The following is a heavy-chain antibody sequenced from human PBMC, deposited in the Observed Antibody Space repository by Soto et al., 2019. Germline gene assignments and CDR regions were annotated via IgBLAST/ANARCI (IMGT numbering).Heavy chain of an antibody. J-gene: IGHJ3*01. V-gene: IGHV3-72*01. CDR3: ARVPVTTYVFDL. Sequence: EEQLVESGGGLVQPGGSLRLSCAVSGFTFSDHYMDWVRQAPGKGLEWVARSRNKANSYTTEYAASVKGRFTISRDDSKNSLILQMNSLETEDTAVYYCARVPVTTYVFDLWGQGTMVTVSS. CDR2: SRNKANSYTT. D-gene: IGHD4-17*01. CDR1: GFTFSDHY.